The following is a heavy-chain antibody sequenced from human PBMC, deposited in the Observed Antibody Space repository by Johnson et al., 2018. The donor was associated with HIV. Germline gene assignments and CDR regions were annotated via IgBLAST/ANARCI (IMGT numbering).Heavy chain of an antibody. CDR3: ASNPRWTYDGFDI. D-gene: IGHD3/OR15-3a*01. CDR1: EFIFSAYA. Sequence: VQLVESGGGFVQPGGSLRLSCAASEFIFSAYAMTLVRRAPGKGLEWVSGISASGVTTDYADSVKGRFTISRDNSKNTLYLQLNSLRVEDTAVYYCASNPRWTYDGFDIWGQGTMVTVSS. V-gene: IGHV3-23*04. CDR2: ISASGVTT. J-gene: IGHJ3*02.